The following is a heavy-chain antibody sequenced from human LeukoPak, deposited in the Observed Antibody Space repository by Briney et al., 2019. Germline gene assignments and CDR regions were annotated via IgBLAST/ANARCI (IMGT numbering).Heavy chain of an antibody. D-gene: IGHD1-7*01. V-gene: IGHV3-23*01. Sequence: GGSLRLSCAASGFTFNAFGMNWVRQAPGKGLEWVSAISGSGGSTYYADSVKGRFTISRDNSKNTLYLQMNSLRAEDTAVYYCAKLSNNWNYVWSYDYWGQGTLVTVSS. J-gene: IGHJ4*02. CDR3: AKLSNNWNYVWSYDY. CDR2: ISGSGGST. CDR1: GFTFNAFG.